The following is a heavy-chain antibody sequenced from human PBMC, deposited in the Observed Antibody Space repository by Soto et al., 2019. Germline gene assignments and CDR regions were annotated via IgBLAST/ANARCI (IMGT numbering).Heavy chain of an antibody. Sequence: SETLCLTCTVSGGSISSYYWSWIRQPPGKGLEWIGYIYYSGSTNYNPSLKSRVTISVDTSKNQFSLKLSSVTAADTAVYYCAKDSHWGIISPTHDYWGQGTQVTVSS. D-gene: IGHD3-16*01. CDR1: GGSISSYY. CDR2: IYYSGST. CDR3: AKDSHWGIISPTHDY. J-gene: IGHJ4*02. V-gene: IGHV4-59*12.